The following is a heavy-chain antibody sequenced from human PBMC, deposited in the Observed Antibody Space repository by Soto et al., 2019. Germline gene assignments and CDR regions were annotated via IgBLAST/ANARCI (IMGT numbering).Heavy chain of an antibody. D-gene: IGHD2-21*02. Sequence: SVKVSCKASGYSFTGYSMHWVRQAPGQGPEWMGWINPIFGTANYAQKFQGRVTITADESTSTAYMELSSLRSEDTAVYYCARAYCGGDCYSSGWLTFDYWGQG. CDR2: INPIFGTA. V-gene: IGHV1-69*13. CDR1: GYSFTGYS. J-gene: IGHJ4*02. CDR3: ARAYCGGDCYSSGWLTFDY.